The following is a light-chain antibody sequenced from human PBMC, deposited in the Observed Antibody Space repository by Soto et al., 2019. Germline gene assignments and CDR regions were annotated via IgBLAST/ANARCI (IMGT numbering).Light chain of an antibody. CDR3: QQYGPTPMYT. V-gene: IGKV3-20*01. CDR2: DAS. Sequence: IVLTQSPGTLSLSPGERATLSCRASQRVSTSYLAWYQQKPGQAPRILIYDASTRASCVPGRFSGSASGTDFTLTINRLEPEDFAVYYCQQYGPTPMYTFGQGTNLEMK. J-gene: IGKJ2*01. CDR1: QRVSTSY.